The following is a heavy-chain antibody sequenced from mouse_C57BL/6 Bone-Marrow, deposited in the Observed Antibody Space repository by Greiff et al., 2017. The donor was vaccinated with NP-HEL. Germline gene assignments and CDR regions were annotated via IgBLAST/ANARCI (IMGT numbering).Heavy chain of an antibody. J-gene: IGHJ2*01. CDR2: IYPGSGST. V-gene: IGHV1-55*01. CDR3: ARKDYYGSSCDY. CDR1: GYTFTSYW. Sequence: VQLQQPGAELVKPGASVKMSCKASGYTFTSYWITWVKQRPGQGLEWIGDIYPGSGSTNYNEKFKSKATLTVDTSSSTAYMQLSSLTSEDSAVYYCARKDYYGSSCDYWGQGTTLTVSS. D-gene: IGHD1-1*01.